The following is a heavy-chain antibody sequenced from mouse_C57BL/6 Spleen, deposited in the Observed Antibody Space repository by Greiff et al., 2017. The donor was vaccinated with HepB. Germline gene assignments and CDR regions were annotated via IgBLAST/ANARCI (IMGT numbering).Heavy chain of an antibody. CDR2: IDPSDSET. J-gene: IGHJ1*03. V-gene: IGHV1-52*01. D-gene: IGHD1-1*01. CDR3: ASYGSSSGDV. Sequence: VQLQQPGAELVRPGSSVKLSCKASGYTFTSYWMHWVKQRPIQGLEWIGNIDPSDSETHYNQKFKDKATLTVDKSSSTAYMQLSSLTSEDSAVYYCASYGSSSGDVWGTGTTVTVSS. CDR1: GYTFTSYW.